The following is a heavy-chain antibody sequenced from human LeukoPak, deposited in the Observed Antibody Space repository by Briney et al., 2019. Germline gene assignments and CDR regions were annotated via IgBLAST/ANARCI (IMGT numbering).Heavy chain of an antibody. CDR1: GFTFSSYE. Sequence: PGGSLRLSCAASGFTFSSYEMNWVRQAPGKGLEWVSYISSGGTTIRYADSVKGRFTISRDDAKNLLYLQMNSLRAEDTAIYYCARDPGSSGWYLFDYWGQGVLVTVSS. V-gene: IGHV3-48*03. CDR3: ARDPGSSGWYLFDY. D-gene: IGHD6-19*01. CDR2: ISSGGTTI. J-gene: IGHJ4*02.